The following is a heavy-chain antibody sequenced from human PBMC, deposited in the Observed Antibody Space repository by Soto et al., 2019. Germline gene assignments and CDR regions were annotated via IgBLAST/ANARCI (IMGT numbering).Heavy chain of an antibody. V-gene: IGHV2-5*02. CDR3: AQKGPHYFDY. CDR2: IYWDDSK. J-gene: IGHJ4*02. Sequence: QITLKESGPTLVKPTQTLTLTCTFSGFSLSTRDVGVGWIRQPPGKAQEWLAVIYWDDSKHYSPSLKTRATIXQDTSKNQVVLTVTNMDPVDTATYYCAQKGPHYFDYWGQGTLVTVSS. CDR1: GFSLSTRDVG.